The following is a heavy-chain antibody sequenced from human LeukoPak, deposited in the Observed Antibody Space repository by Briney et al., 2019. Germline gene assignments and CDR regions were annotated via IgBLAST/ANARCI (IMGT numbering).Heavy chain of an antibody. J-gene: IGHJ4*02. CDR1: GGSFSGYF. Sequence: PSETLSLTCSVYGGSFSGYFWTYIRQPPGKGLEWIGEINHRGSTSYNPPLKSRVTISRDTSKNQFSLRLTSVTAADTAVYYCARGSIYYGDSSAYFDYWGQGSLVTVSS. V-gene: IGHV4-34*01. D-gene: IGHD3-22*01. CDR3: ARGSIYYGDSSAYFDY. CDR2: INHRGST.